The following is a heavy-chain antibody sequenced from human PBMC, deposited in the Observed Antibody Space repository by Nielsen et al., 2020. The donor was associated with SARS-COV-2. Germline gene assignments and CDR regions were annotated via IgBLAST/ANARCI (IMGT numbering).Heavy chain of an antibody. CDR1: GFTFDDYG. D-gene: IGHD3-10*01. V-gene: IGHV3-23*01. Sequence: GESLKISCAASGFTFDDYGMNWVRQAPGRGLEWVSAISGRGDRTYYADSVKGRFTVSRDSSKNTLYLQMSSLRADDTAVYYCAKMVRGVVFDYWGQGTLVTVSS. J-gene: IGHJ4*02. CDR3: AKMVRGVVFDY. CDR2: ISGRGDRT.